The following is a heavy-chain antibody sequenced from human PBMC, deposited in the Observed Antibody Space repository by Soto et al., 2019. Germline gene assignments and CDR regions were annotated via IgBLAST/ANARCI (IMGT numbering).Heavy chain of an antibody. CDR2: INWNGGST. J-gene: IGHJ4*02. D-gene: IGHD6-13*01. Sequence: EVQLVESGGGVMRPGGSLRLSCAASGFTFDDYGMSWVRQAPGKGLEWVSGINWNGGSTAYAGSVKGRFTISRDNAKNSPYLQMNSLRADDTALYYCARNIVPAARDLIAAAGDGYWGQGTLVTVSS. V-gene: IGHV3-20*04. CDR3: ARNIVPAARDLIAAAGDGY. CDR1: GFTFDDYG.